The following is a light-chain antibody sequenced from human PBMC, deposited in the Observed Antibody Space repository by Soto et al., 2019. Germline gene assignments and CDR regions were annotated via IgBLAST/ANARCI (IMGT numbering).Light chain of an antibody. Sequence: EIVMTQSRSTLSVSPGARSTLPCRASQSVSSNLAWYQQKPGQAPRILMYGASTRATAIPARFSGIGSGTEFTLTINSLQSEDFAVYYCQQYNNWPTFGQGTRLEIK. CDR1: QSVSSN. CDR3: QQYNNWPT. V-gene: IGKV3-15*01. CDR2: GAS. J-gene: IGKJ5*01.